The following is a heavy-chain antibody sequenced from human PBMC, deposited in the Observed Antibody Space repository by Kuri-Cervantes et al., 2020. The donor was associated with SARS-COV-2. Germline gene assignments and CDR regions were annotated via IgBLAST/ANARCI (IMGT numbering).Heavy chain of an antibody. D-gene: IGHD4-23*01. CDR1: GGSFSGYY. CDR2: INHSGST. J-gene: IGHJ4*02. CDR3: ARVKSVVTPDIDY. V-gene: IGHV4-34*01. Sequence: ESLKISCAVYGGSFSGYYWSWIRQPPGKGLEWIGEINHSGSTNYNPSLKSRVTISVDTSKNQFSLKLSSVTAADTAVYYCARVKSVVTPDIDYWGQGTLVTVPS.